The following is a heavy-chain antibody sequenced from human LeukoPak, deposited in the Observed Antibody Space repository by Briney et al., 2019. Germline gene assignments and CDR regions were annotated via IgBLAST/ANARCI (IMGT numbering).Heavy chain of an antibody. D-gene: IGHD1-1*01. CDR2: IYPGDSDT. CDR3: ARHLKEQLERHRDYYYMDV. CDR1: GYTFTSYY. J-gene: IGHJ6*03. Sequence: KVSCKASGYTFTSYYMHWVRQMPGKGLEWMGIIYPGDSDTRYSPSFQGQVTISADKSISTAYLQWSSLKASDTAMYYCARHLKEQLERHRDYYYMDVWGKGTTVTVSS. V-gene: IGHV5-51*01.